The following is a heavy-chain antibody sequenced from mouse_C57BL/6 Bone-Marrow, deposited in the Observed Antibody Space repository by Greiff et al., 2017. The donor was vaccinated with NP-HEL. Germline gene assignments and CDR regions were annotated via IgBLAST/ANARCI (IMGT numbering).Heavy chain of an antibody. CDR2: IYPRDGST. D-gene: IGHD2-3*01. V-gene: IGHV1-85*01. CDR1: GYTFTSYD. CDR3: ARAIGASDGYYVGYFDV. J-gene: IGHJ1*03. Sequence: QVQLKESGPELVKPGASVKLSCKASGYTFTSYDINWVKQRPGQGLEWIGWIYPRDGSTKYNEKFKGKATLTVDTSSSTAYMELHSLTSEDSAVYFCARAIGASDGYYVGYFDVWGTGTTVTVSS.